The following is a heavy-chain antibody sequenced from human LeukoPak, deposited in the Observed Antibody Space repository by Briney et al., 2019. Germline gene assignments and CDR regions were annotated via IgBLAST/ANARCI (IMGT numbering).Heavy chain of an antibody. D-gene: IGHD2-2*01. Sequence: PSETLSLTCAVSGYSISSGYYWGWIRQPPGNGLEWIGSIYHSGSTYYNPSLKSRVTISVDTSKNQFSLKLSSVTAADTAVYYCARRSLGYCSSTSCQCSNYYYYMDVWGKGTTVTVSS. J-gene: IGHJ6*03. CDR2: IYHSGST. CDR3: ARRSLGYCSSTSCQCSNYYYYMDV. CDR1: GYSISSGYY. V-gene: IGHV4-38-2*01.